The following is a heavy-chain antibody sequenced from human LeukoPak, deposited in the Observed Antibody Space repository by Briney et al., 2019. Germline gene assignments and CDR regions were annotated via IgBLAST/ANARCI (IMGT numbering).Heavy chain of an antibody. D-gene: IGHD3-10*02. CDR1: GFTFNSYN. Sequence: GGSLRLSCAASGFTFNSYNMNWVRQAPGKGLEWVSYISSSGSTIYYADSVKGRFTISRDNAKNSLYLQMNSLRAEDTAVYYCAELGISMIGGVWGKGTTVTISS. V-gene: IGHV3-48*03. J-gene: IGHJ6*04. CDR2: ISSSGSTI. CDR3: AELGISMIGGV.